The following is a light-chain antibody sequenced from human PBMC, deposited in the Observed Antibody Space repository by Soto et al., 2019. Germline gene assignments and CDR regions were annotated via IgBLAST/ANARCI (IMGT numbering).Light chain of an antibody. CDR1: QTVSGN. CDR2: DAS. CDR3: QQRSNWLWT. J-gene: IGKJ1*01. Sequence: EVVMTQSPATLSVSPGERATVSCRASQTVSGNLAWYQQRPGQAPRLLIYDASNRATGIPARFSGSGSGTDFTLTISSLEPEDFAVYYCQQRSNWLWTFGQGTKVDIK. V-gene: IGKV3-11*01.